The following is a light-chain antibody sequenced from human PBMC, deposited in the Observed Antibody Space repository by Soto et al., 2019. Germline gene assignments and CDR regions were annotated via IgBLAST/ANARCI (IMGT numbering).Light chain of an antibody. CDR1: QSVSSY. CDR2: DAS. J-gene: IGKJ4*01. V-gene: IGKV3-11*01. CDR3: QQRSNWPPT. Sequence: EIVLTQSPATLSLSPGERDTLSCRASQSVSSYLDWYQQKPGQAPRLLIYDASNRATGIPARFSGSGSGTDFTLTISSLEPEDFAVYYCQQRSNWPPTFGGGTKVEIK.